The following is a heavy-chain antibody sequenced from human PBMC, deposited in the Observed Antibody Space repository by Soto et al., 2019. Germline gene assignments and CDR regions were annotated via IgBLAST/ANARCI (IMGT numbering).Heavy chain of an antibody. Sequence: GGSLRLSCAASGFTFSDYYMSWVRQAPGKGLECVSYISSGSSYTNYAASVKDRFTISRDNATNSLYLQMNSLRDEDTAMYYGARGNFGPTKPFNLWGQGTMVTVSS. CDR3: ARGNFGPTKPFNL. V-gene: IGHV3-11*06. CDR1: GFTFSDYY. D-gene: IGHD2-8*01. CDR2: ISSGSSYT. J-gene: IGHJ3*01.